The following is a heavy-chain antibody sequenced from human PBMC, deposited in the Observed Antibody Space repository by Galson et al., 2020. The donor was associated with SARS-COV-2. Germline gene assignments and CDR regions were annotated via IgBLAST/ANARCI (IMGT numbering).Heavy chain of an antibody. CDR1: GFTFSSYG. CDR2: IRYDGSNK. J-gene: IGHJ6*02. Sequence: GGSLRLSCAASGFTFSSYGMHWVRQAPGKGLEWVAFIRYDGSNKYYADSVKGRFTISRDNSKNTLYLQMNSLRAEDTAVYYCAKDPDYGYLYYYYYGMDVWGQGTTVTVSS. D-gene: IGHD4-17*01. CDR3: AKDPDYGYLYYYYYGMDV. V-gene: IGHV3-30*02.